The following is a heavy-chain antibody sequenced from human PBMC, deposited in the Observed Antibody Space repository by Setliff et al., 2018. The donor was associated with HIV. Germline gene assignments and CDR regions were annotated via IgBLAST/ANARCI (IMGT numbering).Heavy chain of an antibody. CDR2: VIPIFATT. V-gene: IGHV1-69*13. CDR3: ARGGGGYYYVGAVDI. D-gene: IGHD3-22*01. CDR1: GYTFSSHA. Sequence: VASVKVSCKTSGYTFSSHAISWVRQAPGQGLEWMGGVIPIFATTTYAQQFQGRVTIIADESANTAYMELSSLRSDDTAVYYCARGGGGYYYVGAVDIWGQGTVVTVSS. J-gene: IGHJ3*02.